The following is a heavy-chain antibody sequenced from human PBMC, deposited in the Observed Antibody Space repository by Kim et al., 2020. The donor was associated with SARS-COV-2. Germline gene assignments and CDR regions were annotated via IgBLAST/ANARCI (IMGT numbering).Heavy chain of an antibody. Sequence: AQKFQGRVTITADESTSTAYMELSSLRSEDTAVYYCARYGVPAAKGWFDPWGQGTLVTVSS. J-gene: IGHJ5*02. CDR3: ARYGVPAAKGWFDP. V-gene: IGHV1-69*01. D-gene: IGHD2-2*01.